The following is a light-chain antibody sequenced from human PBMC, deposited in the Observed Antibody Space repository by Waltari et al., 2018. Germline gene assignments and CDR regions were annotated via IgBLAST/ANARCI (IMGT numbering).Light chain of an antibody. CDR1: RDIYGGPYR. CDR2: YRSDSDK. CDR3: MIWHNSAWV. V-gene: IGLV5-45*01. J-gene: IGLJ3*02. Sequence: VLTQPAYLPASPGASLGLTGTFRRDIYGGPYRISWYQHKPGSPPHFLLSYRSDSDKQRGSGVPSRFSGSRDASANAGILVISGLQSEDEADYYCMIWHNSAWVFGGGTKLTVL.